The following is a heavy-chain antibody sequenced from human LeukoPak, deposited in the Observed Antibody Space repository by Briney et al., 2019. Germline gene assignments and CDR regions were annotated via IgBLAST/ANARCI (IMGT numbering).Heavy chain of an antibody. CDR3: ARGGPVLRYFDWLLSVDY. Sequence: GGSLRLSCAASGFIFSSYSMNWVRQAPGKGLEWVSYISSSSSTIYYADSVKGRFTISRDNAKNSLYLQMNSLRAEDTAVYYCARGGPVLRYFDWLLSVDYWGQGTLVTVSS. D-gene: IGHD3-9*01. CDR2: ISSSSSTI. V-gene: IGHV3-48*04. CDR1: GFIFSSYS. J-gene: IGHJ4*02.